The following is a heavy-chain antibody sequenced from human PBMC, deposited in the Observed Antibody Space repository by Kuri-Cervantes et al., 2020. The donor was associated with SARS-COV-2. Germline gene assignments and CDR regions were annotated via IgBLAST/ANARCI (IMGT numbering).Heavy chain of an antibody. V-gene: IGHV4-59*12. CDR1: GFTFSSYA. Sequence: ESLKISCAASGFTFSSYAMSWVRQAPGKGLEWIGYIYYSGSTNYNPSLKSRVTISVDTSKNQFSLKLSSVTAADTAVYYCAREIFGSFDPWGQGTLVTVSS. D-gene: IGHD2-15*01. CDR3: AREIFGSFDP. J-gene: IGHJ5*02. CDR2: IYYSGST.